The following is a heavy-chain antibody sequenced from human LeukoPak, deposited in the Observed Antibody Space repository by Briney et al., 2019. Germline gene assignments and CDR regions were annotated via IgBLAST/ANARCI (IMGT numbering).Heavy chain of an antibody. CDR1: GSIFISYW. V-gene: IGHV5-51*01. J-gene: IGHJ3*01. D-gene: IGHD2-8*01. Sequence: GAPLLISCQASGSIFISYWIGGVRQLPGKGLEWLGIIDPGDSDTKYSTSFQGQVTFSADQVRNPAYLQWSSLKSSDTGMYYCAREMGSGSRMSFDVWGQGTMVTVSS. CDR3: AREMGSGSRMSFDV. CDR2: IDPGDSDT.